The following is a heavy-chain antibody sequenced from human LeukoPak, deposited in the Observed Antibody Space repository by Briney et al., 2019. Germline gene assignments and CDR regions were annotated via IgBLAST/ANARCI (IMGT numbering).Heavy chain of an antibody. Sequence: SVKVSCKASGGTFISYAISWVRQAPGQGLEWMGGIIPIFGTANYAQKFQGRVTITADESTSTAYMELSSLRFEDTAVYYCAREVADGSGSYYQFDYWGQGTLVTVSS. J-gene: IGHJ4*02. CDR2: IIPIFGTA. CDR3: AREVADGSGSYYQFDY. V-gene: IGHV1-69*13. CDR1: GGTFISYA. D-gene: IGHD3-10*01.